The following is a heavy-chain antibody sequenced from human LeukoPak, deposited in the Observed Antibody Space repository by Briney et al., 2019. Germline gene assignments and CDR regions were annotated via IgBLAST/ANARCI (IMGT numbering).Heavy chain of an antibody. V-gene: IGHV3-74*01. CDR2: IKSDGSST. J-gene: IGHJ4*02. CDR1: GFTFSSYW. CDR3: AKGRLASITPAGGWYLADY. D-gene: IGHD6-19*01. Sequence: GGSLRLSCAASGFTFSSYWMHWVRQAPGKGLVWVSRIKSDGSSTNYADSVKGRVTISRDNAENTLYLQMNSLRAEDTAVYYCAKGRLASITPAGGWYLADYWGQGTLVTVSS.